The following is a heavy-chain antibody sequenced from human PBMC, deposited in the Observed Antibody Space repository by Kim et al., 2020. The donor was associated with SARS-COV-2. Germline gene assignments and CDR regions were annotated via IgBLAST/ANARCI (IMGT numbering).Heavy chain of an antibody. J-gene: IGHJ4*02. CDR3: ARGGAIRYCSGGSCYYFDY. CDR2: INHSGST. D-gene: IGHD2-15*01. V-gene: IGHV4-34*01. CDR1: GGSFSGYY. Sequence: SETLSLTCAVYGGSFSGYYWSWIRQPPGKGLEWIGEINHSGSTNYNPSLKSRVTISVDTSKNQFSLKLSSVTAADTAVYYCARGGAIRYCSGGSCYYFDYWGQGTLVTVSS.